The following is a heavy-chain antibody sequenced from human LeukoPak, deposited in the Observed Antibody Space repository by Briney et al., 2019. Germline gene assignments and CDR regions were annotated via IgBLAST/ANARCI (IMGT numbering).Heavy chain of an antibody. D-gene: IGHD2-21*01. Sequence: GGSLRLSCAASGFTLSSYAMSWVRQAPGKGLEWVAAISVSGNTYHADSVKGRFTISRDSSKNTLYLQMNRLRAEDAAVYYCAKAPVTTCSGAYCYPFDYWGQGTLVTVSS. V-gene: IGHV3-23*01. CDR3: AKAPVTTCSGAYCYPFDY. CDR1: GFTLSSYA. J-gene: IGHJ4*02. CDR2: ISVSGNT.